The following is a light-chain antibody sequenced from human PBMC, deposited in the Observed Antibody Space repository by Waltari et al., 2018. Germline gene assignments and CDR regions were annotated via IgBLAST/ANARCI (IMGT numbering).Light chain of an antibody. Sequence: SYELTQPSSVSVSPGQTARITCSGDVLAKNYARWFQQKPGQAPVVVIYKDSERPSGIPERFSGSSSGTTVTLTISGAQVEDEADYYCYSATDNNRDILFGGGTKLTVL. CDR1: VLAKNY. CDR2: KDS. V-gene: IGLV3-27*01. J-gene: IGLJ2*01. CDR3: YSATDNNRDIL.